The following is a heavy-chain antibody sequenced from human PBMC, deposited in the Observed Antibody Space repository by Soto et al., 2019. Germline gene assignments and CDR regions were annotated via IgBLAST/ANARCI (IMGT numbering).Heavy chain of an antibody. V-gene: IGHV3-64*01. CDR1: GFTFSSYA. CDR3: ARGPGYYVDY. J-gene: IGHJ4*02. Sequence: EVQLVESGGGLVRPGGSLRLSCAASGFTFSSYAMHWVRQAPGKGLEYVSAISSNGGSTYYANSVKGRFTISRDNSKNTLYLQMGSLRAEDMAVYYCARGPGYYVDYWGQGTLVTVSS. CDR2: ISSNGGST.